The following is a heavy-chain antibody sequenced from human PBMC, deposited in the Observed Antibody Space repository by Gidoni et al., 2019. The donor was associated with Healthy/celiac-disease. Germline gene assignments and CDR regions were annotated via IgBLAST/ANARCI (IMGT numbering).Heavy chain of an antibody. Sequence: QVQLQQWGAGLLKPSETLSLTCPVYGGSFRGYYWSWIRQPPGKGLEWIGEINHSGSTNYNPSLKSRVTISVDTSKNQFSLKLSSVTAADTAVYYCARGNGSTVTNRPHFDYWGQGTLVTVSS. CDR2: INHSGST. CDR3: ARGNGSTVTNRPHFDY. V-gene: IGHV4-34*01. J-gene: IGHJ4*02. CDR1: GGSFRGYY. D-gene: IGHD4-17*01.